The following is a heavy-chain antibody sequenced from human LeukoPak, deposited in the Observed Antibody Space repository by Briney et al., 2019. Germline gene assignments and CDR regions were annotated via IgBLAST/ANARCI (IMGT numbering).Heavy chain of an antibody. D-gene: IGHD1-1*01. CDR1: GVSISSGSYY. V-gene: IGHV4-39*07. Sequence: SETLSITCTVSGVSISSGSYYWSWIRQPAGKGLEWIGSIYYSGSTYYNPSLKSRVTISVDTSKNQFSLKLSSVTAADTAVYYCARGQGNDAVGWAGVENYFDFWGQGTLVTVSS. CDR2: IYYSGST. J-gene: IGHJ4*02. CDR3: ARGQGNDAVGWAGVENYFDF.